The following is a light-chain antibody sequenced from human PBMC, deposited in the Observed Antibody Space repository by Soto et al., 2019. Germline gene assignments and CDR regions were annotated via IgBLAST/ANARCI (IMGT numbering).Light chain of an antibody. CDR2: EVS. J-gene: IGLJ2*01. CDR3: SSYAGSNHLV. CDR1: SSDVGGYKY. Sequence: QSALTQPPSASGSPGQSVTISCAGTSSDVGGYKYVSWYQQHPGKVPKLIIYEVSERPSGVPERFSGSKSGNTASLTVSGLQAEDDADYYCSSYAGSNHLVFGGGTKLTVL. V-gene: IGLV2-8*01.